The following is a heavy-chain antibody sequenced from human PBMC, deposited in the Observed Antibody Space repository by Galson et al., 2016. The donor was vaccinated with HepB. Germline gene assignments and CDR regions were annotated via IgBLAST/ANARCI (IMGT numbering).Heavy chain of an antibody. CDR1: GFNFNNYA. CDR2: IGGSGGGT. V-gene: IGHV3-23*01. Sequence: SLRLSCAAAGFNFNNYAMHWVRQAPGKGLEWVSGIGGSGGGTHYADSVRGRFTISRDNSKNTLYLQLNSLRAEDTAIYYCTKDQLIVIVPAAGNWFDPGGQGTLVTVSS. J-gene: IGHJ5*02. CDR3: TKDQLIVIVPAAGNWFDP. D-gene: IGHD2-2*01.